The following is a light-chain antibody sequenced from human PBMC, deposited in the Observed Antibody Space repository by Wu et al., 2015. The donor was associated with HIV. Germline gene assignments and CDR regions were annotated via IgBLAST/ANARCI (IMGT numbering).Light chain of an antibody. Sequence: EIVLTQSPATLSLSPGERATLSCRASQSVTRYLAWYQQKPGQAPRLLIYDASNRATGIPARFSGSGSGTDFTLTISSLEPEDFAVYYCQQRSTWLLTFGGGTKGEIK. V-gene: IGKV3-11*01. CDR3: QQRSTWLLT. J-gene: IGKJ4*01. CDR2: DAS. CDR1: QSVTRY.